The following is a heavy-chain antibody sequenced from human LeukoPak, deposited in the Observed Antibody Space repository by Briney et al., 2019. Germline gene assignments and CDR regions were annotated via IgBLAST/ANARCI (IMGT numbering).Heavy chain of an antibody. V-gene: IGHV1-69*13. J-gene: IGHJ4*02. D-gene: IGHD3-22*01. CDR3: AREAPYSSVYYRPHFDS. Sequence: ASVKVSCKASGGTFSSYAISWVRQAPGQGLEWMGGIIPIFGTANYAQKFQGRVTITADESTSTAYMELSSLRSEDTAVYYCAREAPYSSVYYRPHFDSWGKGPLVTVSS. CDR2: IIPIFGTA. CDR1: GGTFSSYA.